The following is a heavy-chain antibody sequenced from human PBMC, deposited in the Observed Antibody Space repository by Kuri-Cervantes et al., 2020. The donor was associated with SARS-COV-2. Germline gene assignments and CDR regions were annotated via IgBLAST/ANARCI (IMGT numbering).Heavy chain of an antibody. Sequence: GGSLRLSCAASGFTFSSYSMNWVRQAPGKGLEWVSYISSSSRTIYDADSVTGRFTISRDNAKNSMYLQMNSLRDEDTAVYYCASLGAFDIWGQGTRVTVSS. CDR1: GFTFSSYS. CDR2: ISSSSRTI. J-gene: IGHJ3*02. V-gene: IGHV3-48*02. CDR3: ASLGAFDI.